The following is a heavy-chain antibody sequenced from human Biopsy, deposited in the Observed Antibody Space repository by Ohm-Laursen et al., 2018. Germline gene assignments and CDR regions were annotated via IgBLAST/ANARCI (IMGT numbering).Heavy chain of an antibody. CDR3: ARHSAEKSGYDGDYFDY. CDR2: ICYRGST. Sequence: SETLSLTCTVSGASIISGGHFWNWIRQQPGKGLAWIGYICYRGSTYYNQSLNSRVSISADTSQNQFSLKLKSVTAADTDVYSCARHSAEKSGYDGDYFDYWGQGTLVTVSS. CDR1: GASIISGGHF. V-gene: IGHV4-31*03. D-gene: IGHD6-25*01. J-gene: IGHJ4*02.